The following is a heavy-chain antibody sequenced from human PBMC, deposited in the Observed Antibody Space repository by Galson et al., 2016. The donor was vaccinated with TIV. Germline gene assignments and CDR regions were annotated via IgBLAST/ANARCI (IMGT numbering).Heavy chain of an antibody. CDR3: ATVAWFPGLSLDN. D-gene: IGHD3-22*01. J-gene: IGHJ4*02. Sequence: SVKVSCKVSGYSLTEGVMHWVRQAPGKGLEWMGGFDPEVGRTIYAQKLQGRVTMTADTSTDTAYMELGSLRFEDTAVYYCATVAWFPGLSLDNWGQGTLVTVSS. CDR1: GYSLTEGV. CDR2: FDPEVGRT. V-gene: IGHV1-24*01.